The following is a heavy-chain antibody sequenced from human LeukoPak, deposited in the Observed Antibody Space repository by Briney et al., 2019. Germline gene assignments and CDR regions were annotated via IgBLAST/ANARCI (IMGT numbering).Heavy chain of an antibody. D-gene: IGHD4-17*01. CDR1: GGTFSSYA. V-gene: IGHV1-69*13. Sequence: SVKVSCKASGGTFSSYAISWVRQAPGQGLEWMGGIIPTFGTANYAQKFQGRVTITADESTSTAYMELSSLRSEDTAVYYCARGGFYGDYGAFDIWGQGTMVTVSS. J-gene: IGHJ3*02. CDR2: IIPTFGTA. CDR3: ARGGFYGDYGAFDI.